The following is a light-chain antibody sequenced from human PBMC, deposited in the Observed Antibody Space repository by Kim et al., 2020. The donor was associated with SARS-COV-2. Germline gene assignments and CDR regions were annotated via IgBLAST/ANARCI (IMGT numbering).Light chain of an antibody. Sequence: EIVLTQSPGTLSLSPGERATLSCRASQSVSSTYLAWYQQKPGQAPRLLIYGASTRATGIPDRFSGSGSGTDFTLTISRLEPEDFAVYYCQHYDRPPPVFTFGQGTKLEIK. J-gene: IGKJ2*01. V-gene: IGKV3-20*01. CDR2: GAS. CDR3: QHYDRPPPVFT. CDR1: QSVSSTY.